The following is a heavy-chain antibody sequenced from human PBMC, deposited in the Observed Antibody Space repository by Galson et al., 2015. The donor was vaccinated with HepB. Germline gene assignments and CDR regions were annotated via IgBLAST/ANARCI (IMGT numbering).Heavy chain of an antibody. V-gene: IGHV3-30*18. J-gene: IGHJ6*02. CDR1: GFTFSSYG. Sequence: SLRLSCAASGFTFSSYGMHWVRQAPGKGLEWVAVISYDGSNKYYADSVKGRFTISRDNSKNTLYLQMNSLRAEDTAVYYCAKNTGGSSGWYVIIDYYYGMDVWGQGTTVTVSS. D-gene: IGHD6-19*01. CDR3: AKNTGGSSGWYVIIDYYYGMDV. CDR2: ISYDGSNK.